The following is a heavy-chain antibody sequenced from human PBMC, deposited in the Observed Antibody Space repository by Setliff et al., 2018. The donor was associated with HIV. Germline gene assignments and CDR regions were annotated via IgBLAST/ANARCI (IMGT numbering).Heavy chain of an antibody. CDR2: IYYSGGT. V-gene: IGHV4-31*03. CDR3: ARGIYRPWGGYSAFATDAFET. D-gene: IGHD5-12*01. J-gene: IGHJ3*02. CDR1: GGSINSGIYY. Sequence: SETLSLTCTVSGGSINSGIYYWSWIRHHPGKGLEWIGYIYYSGGTYYSPSLKSRVSMSTDTFKNQFSLNLTSVTAADTAVYYCARGIYRPWGGYSAFATDAFETWGQGTLVTVSS.